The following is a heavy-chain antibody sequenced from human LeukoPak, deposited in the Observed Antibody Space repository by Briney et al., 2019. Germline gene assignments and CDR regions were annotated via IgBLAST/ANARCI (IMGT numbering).Heavy chain of an antibody. D-gene: IGHD3-10*01. CDR2: INSDGSST. V-gene: IGHV3-74*01. CDR1: GFTFSSYW. J-gene: IGHJ4*02. Sequence: GGFLRLSCAASGFTFSSYWMHWVRQAPGKGLVWVSRINSDGSSTNYADSVKGRFTISRDNAKNTLHLQMNSLRAEDTAVYYCARSVRGLYYFDYWGQGTLVTVSS. CDR3: ARSVRGLYYFDY.